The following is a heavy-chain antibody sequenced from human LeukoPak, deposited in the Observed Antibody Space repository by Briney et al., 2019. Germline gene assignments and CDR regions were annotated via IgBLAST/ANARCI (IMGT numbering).Heavy chain of an antibody. Sequence: GASVKVSCKVSGYTLTELSMHWVRQAPGKGLEWMGGFDPEDGETIYAQRFQGRVTMTGDTSTDTAYMELSSLRSEDTAVYYCATGGHYYDSSGYYSNDYWGQGTLVTVSS. J-gene: IGHJ4*02. V-gene: IGHV1-24*01. D-gene: IGHD3-22*01. CDR1: GYTLTELS. CDR2: FDPEDGET. CDR3: ATGGHYYDSSGYYSNDY.